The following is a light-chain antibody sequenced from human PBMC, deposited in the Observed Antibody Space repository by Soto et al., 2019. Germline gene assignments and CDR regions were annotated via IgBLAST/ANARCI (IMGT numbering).Light chain of an antibody. CDR2: DVS. Sequence: QSALTQPASVSGSPGQSITIACTGTSSDVGGYKYVSWYQQHPGKAPKLMIYDVSNRPSGVSNRFSGSKSGNTASLTISGLQNEDEADYYCSSYTSSSTLVVFGGGTQLTVL. J-gene: IGLJ2*01. CDR1: SSDVGGYKY. V-gene: IGLV2-14*01. CDR3: SSYTSSSTLVV.